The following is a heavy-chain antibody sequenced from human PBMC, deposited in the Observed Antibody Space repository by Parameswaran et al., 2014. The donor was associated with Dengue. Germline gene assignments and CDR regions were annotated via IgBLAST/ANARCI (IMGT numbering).Heavy chain of an antibody. D-gene: IGHD2-2*01. J-gene: IGHJ6*02. V-gene: IGHV1-69*01. CDR2: IIPIFGTA. CDR3: ARPRVGDIVVVPAAKGSRNYYYYGMDV. Sequence: SWVRQAPGQGLEWMGGIIPIFGTANYAQKFQGRVTITADESTSTAYMELSSLRSEDTAVYYCARPRVGDIVVVPAAKGSRNYYYYGMDVVGPRDHGHRLL.